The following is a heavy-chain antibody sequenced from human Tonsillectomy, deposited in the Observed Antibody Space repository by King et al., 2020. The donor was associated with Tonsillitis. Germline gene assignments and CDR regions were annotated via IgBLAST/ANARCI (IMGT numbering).Heavy chain of an antibody. D-gene: IGHD3-3*01. J-gene: IGHJ4*02. V-gene: IGHV3-23*04. CDR1: GFTFSSYA. Sequence: VQLVESGGGLVQPGGSLRLSCAASGFTFSSYAMSWVRQAPGKGLEWVSAISGSGGSTYYADSVKGRFTISRDNSKNTLYLQMNSLRAEDTAVYYCAKDYYDFWSGYPYYFDYGGQGTLVTVSS. CDR3: AKDYYDFWSGYPYYFDY. CDR2: ISGSGGST.